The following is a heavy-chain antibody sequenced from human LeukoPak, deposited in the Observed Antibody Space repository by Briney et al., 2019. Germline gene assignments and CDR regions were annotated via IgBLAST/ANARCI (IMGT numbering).Heavy chain of an antibody. J-gene: IGHJ4*02. Sequence: PGGSLRLSCAASGFTFSTYAMHWVRQPPGKGLEWVAVISYDGSNKYYADSVKGRFTISRDNSKNTLYLQMNSLRAEDTAVYYCARGGIVGATRFDYWGQGTLVTVSS. V-gene: IGHV3-30-3*01. CDR1: GFTFSTYA. CDR2: ISYDGSNK. D-gene: IGHD1-26*01. CDR3: ARGGIVGATRFDY.